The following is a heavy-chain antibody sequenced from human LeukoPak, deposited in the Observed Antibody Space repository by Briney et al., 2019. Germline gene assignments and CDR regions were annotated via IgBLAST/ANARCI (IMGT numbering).Heavy chain of an antibody. Sequence: ASVKVSCKASRYTFNDYYIHWVRQAPGQGLEWMGWINPNSGGTNYAQKFQGRVTMTRDTSTSTVYMELSSLRSEDTAVYYCAGGQSFWSGLIPDYWGQGTLVTVSS. D-gene: IGHD3-3*01. CDR3: AGGQSFWSGLIPDY. CDR1: RYTFNDYY. V-gene: IGHV1-2*02. J-gene: IGHJ4*02. CDR2: INPNSGGT.